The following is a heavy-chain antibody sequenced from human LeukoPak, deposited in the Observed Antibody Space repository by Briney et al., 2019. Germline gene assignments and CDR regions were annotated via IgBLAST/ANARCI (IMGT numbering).Heavy chain of an antibody. J-gene: IGHJ6*02. CDR1: GGTFSSYA. CDR2: IIPILGIA. CDR3: ARVVVVVPAEAGPHSYYYYYGMDV. V-gene: IGHV1-69*04. D-gene: IGHD2-2*01. Sequence: SVKVSCKASGGTFSSYAISWVRQAPGQGLEWMGRIIPILGIANYAQKFQGRVTITADKSTSTAYMELSSLRSEDTAVYYCARVVVVVPAEAGPHSYYYYYGMDVWGQGTTVTVSS.